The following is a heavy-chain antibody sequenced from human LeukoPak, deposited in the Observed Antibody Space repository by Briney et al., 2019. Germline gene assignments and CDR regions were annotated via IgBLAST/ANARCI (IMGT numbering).Heavy chain of an antibody. J-gene: IGHJ5*02. V-gene: IGHV3-64*01. Sequence: PGGSLRLSCAASGFTFSSYAVHWVRQAPGKGLEYVSAISSNGGSTYYANSVKGRFTISRDNSKNTLYLQMGSLRAEDMAVYYCARGAGNWFDPWGQGTLVTVSS. CDR2: ISSNGGST. CDR3: ARGAGNWFDP. CDR1: GFTFSSYA. D-gene: IGHD6-19*01.